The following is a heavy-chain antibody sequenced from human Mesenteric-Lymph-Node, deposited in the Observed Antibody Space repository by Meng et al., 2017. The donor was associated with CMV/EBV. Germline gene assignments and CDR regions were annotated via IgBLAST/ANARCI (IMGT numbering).Heavy chain of an antibody. CDR2: ISGFNGKT. J-gene: IGHJ6*02. CDR3: ARGPRERKEYCTSTRCYHGLGHYYYGMDV. D-gene: IGHD2-2*01. CDR1: DYKFDSYY. Sequence: ASVKVSCKASDYKFDSYYINWVRQAPGQGLEWMGWISGFNGKTKYAQKVQGRVTMTRNTSINTAYMELSSLRSEDTAVYYCARGPRERKEYCTSTRCYHGLGHYYYGMDVWGQGTTVTVSS. V-gene: IGHV1-8*01.